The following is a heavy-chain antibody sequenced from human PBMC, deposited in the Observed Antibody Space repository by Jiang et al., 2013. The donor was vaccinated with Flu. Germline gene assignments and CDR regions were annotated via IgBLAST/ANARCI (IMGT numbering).Heavy chain of an antibody. D-gene: IGHD1-26*01. CDR2: IYYSGST. CDR3: ARDDRLMGATGY. CDR1: GGSVSSGSYY. J-gene: IGHJ4*02. V-gene: IGHV4-61*01. Sequence: GSGLVKPSETLSLTCTVSGGSVSSGSYYWSWIRQPPGKGLEWIGYIYYSGSTNYNPSLKSRVTISVDTSKNQFSLKLSSVTAADTAVYYCARDDRLMGATGYWGQGTLVTVSS.